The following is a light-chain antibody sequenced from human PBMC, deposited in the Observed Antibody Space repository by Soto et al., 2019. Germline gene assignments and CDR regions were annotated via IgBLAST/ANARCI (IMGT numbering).Light chain of an antibody. CDR1: QSVSSY. J-gene: IGKJ5*01. Sequence: EIVLTQSPATLSLSPGERATLSCRASQSVSSYLAWYQQKPGQAPRLLIYDASNRATGIPARFSGSGSGTDFTLTISGLEPEDFAVYYCQQYGNSPITFGQGTRLEI. CDR3: QQYGNSPIT. CDR2: DAS. V-gene: IGKV3-11*01.